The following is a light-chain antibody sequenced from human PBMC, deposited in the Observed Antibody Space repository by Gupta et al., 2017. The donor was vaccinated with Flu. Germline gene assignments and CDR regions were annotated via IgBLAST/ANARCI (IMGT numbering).Light chain of an antibody. CDR2: AAS. Sequence: GDRVTVACRASQGISSYLAWYQQKPGKAPKLLIYAASTLQSGVPSRFSGSGSGTEFTLTISSLQPEDFATYYCQQLNSYPITFGQGTRLEIK. J-gene: IGKJ5*01. CDR3: QQLNSYPIT. CDR1: QGISSY. V-gene: IGKV1-9*01.